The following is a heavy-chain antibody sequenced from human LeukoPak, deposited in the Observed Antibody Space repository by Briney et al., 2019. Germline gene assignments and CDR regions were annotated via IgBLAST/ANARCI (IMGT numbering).Heavy chain of an antibody. CDR2: ISGSGGST. Sequence: GGSLRLSCAASGFTFSSYAMSWVRQAPGKGLEWVSAISGSGGSTYYADSVKGRFTVSRDNSKNTLYLQMNSLRAEDTAVYYCAKDLLGYYDSSGYSPFGYWGQGTLVTVSS. V-gene: IGHV3-23*01. CDR3: AKDLLGYYDSSGYSPFGY. CDR1: GFTFSSYA. D-gene: IGHD3-22*01. J-gene: IGHJ4*02.